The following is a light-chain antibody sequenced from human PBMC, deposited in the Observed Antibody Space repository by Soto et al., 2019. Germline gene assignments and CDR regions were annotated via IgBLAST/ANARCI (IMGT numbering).Light chain of an antibody. Sequence: QPVLTQSPSASASLGASVKLTCTLNSGHSSYVIAWHQQRPEKGPRYLMKLISDGSHYKGDGIPDRFSGSSSGAERYLTISSLQSEDEADYYCQTWGTDTVVFGGGTQLTVL. CDR3: QTWGTDTVV. J-gene: IGLJ2*01. CDR1: SGHSSYV. V-gene: IGLV4-69*01. CDR2: LISDGSH.